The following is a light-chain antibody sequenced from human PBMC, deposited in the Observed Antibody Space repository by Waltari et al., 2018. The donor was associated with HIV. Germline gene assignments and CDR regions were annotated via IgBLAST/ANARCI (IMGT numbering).Light chain of an antibody. V-gene: IGLV1-51*01. J-gene: IGLJ3*02. CDR3: GTWDSSLSAGV. CDR1: SSNIGNND. CDR2: DNN. Sequence: QSVLTQPPSVSAAPGQKVTISCSGSSSNIGNNDISWYQQLPGTAPKLLIYDNNQRPSGIPDRVAGSKSGTSATLGITGLQTGDEADYYCGTWDSSLSAGVFGGGTKLTVL.